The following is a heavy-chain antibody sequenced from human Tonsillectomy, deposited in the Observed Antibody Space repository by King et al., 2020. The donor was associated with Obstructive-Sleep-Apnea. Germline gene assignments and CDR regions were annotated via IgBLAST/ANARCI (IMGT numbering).Heavy chain of an antibody. CDR2: IKQDGSEK. D-gene: IGHD3-22*01. CDR3: ARHATYYYDSSGYRYSHFVDY. CDR1: GFIFSSYW. Sequence: VQLVESGGGLVQPGGSLRLSCAASGFIFSSYWMSWVRQAPGKGLEWVANIKQDGSEKYYVDSVRGRFTISRDNANNSLYLQMNSLRAEDTAVYYCARHATYYYDSSGYRYSHFVDYWGQGTLVTVSS. J-gene: IGHJ4*02. V-gene: IGHV3-7*01.